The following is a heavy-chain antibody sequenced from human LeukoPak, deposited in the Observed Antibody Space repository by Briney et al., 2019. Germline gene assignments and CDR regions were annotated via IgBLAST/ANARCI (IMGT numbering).Heavy chain of an antibody. CDR3: ARGGFRAAAGTALWY. CDR1: GGAISSSNW. V-gene: IGHV4-4*02. J-gene: IGHJ4*02. Sequence: SETLSLTCAVSGGAISSSNWWSWVRQPPGKGLEWIGEIHHSGSTNYNPALKSRVTISVDKSKNQFSLKLSSVTTADTAVYYCARGGFRAAAGTALWYWGQGTLVTVSS. D-gene: IGHD6-13*01. CDR2: IHHSGST.